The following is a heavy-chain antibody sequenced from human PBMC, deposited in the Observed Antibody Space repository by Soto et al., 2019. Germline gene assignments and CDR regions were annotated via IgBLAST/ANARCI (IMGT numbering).Heavy chain of an antibody. D-gene: IGHD3-3*01. CDR3: ARGRGTIFVDAFDI. Sequence: GASVKVSCKASGGTFSSYAISWVRQAPGQGLEWMGGIIAIFGTTKYAQKFQGRVTITADESTSTAYMELSSLRSEDTAVYYCARGRGTIFVDAFDIWGQGTMVTVSS. V-gene: IGHV1-69*13. CDR2: IIAIFGTT. J-gene: IGHJ3*02. CDR1: GGTFSSYA.